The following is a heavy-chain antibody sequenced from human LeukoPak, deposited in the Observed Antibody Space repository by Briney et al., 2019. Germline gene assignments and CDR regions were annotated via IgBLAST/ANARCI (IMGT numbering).Heavy chain of an antibody. CDR2: IYNTGST. V-gene: IGHV4-4*07. Sequence: SETLSLTCTVSGGSISSHYWSWLRQSAVKGLEWIGRIYNTGSTNYNPSLKSRVTMSIDTSKNQFSLKVSSVTAADTAVYYCATSIAAAGLLEGAFDSWGQGTMGTVSA. CDR1: GGSISSHY. D-gene: IGHD6-13*01. J-gene: IGHJ3*02. CDR3: ATSIAAAGLLEGAFDS.